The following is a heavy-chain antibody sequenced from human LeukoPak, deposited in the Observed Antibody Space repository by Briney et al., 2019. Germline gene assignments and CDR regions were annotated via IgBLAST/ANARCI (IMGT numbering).Heavy chain of an antibody. V-gene: IGHV3-64*01. CDR2: INSNGGST. J-gene: IGHJ4*02. D-gene: IGHD3-22*01. Sequence: GGSLRLSCAASGFTFSRSAMHWVRQAPGKGLEYVSAINSNGGSTYYANSVKGRFTISRDNSKNTLYLQMGSLRAEDMALYYCARGGSSVYYSFLDYWGQGPLVTVPS. CDR3: ARGGSSVYYSFLDY. CDR1: GFTFSRSA.